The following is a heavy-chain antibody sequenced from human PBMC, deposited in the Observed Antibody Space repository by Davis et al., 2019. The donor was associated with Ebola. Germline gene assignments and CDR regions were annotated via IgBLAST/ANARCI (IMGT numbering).Heavy chain of an antibody. D-gene: IGHD4-17*01. J-gene: IGHJ4*02. CDR2: MYTSGST. CDR1: GGSISGYY. CDR3: ARADGDYVHFDY. V-gene: IGHV4-4*07. Sequence: GSLRLSCTVSGGSISGYYWSWIRQPAGKGLEWIGHMYTSGSTNYNPSLKSRVTISVDTSKNQFSLKLSSVTAADTAVYYCARADGDYVHFDYWGQGILVTVSS.